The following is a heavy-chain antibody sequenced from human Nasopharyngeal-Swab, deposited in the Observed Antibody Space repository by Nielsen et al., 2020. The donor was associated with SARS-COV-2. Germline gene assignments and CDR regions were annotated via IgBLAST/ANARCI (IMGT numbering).Heavy chain of an antibody. CDR1: GYTFTSYY. CDR3: ARDKTVVVAEATDYYYGMDV. D-gene: IGHD2-15*01. V-gene: IGHV1-46*01. Sequence: ASVKVSCKASGYTFTSYYMHWVRQAPRQGLEWMGIINPSGGSTSYAQKFQGRVTMTRDTSTSTVYMELSSLRSEDTAVYYCARDKTVVVAEATDYYYGMDVWGQGTTVTVSS. J-gene: IGHJ6*02. CDR2: INPSGGST.